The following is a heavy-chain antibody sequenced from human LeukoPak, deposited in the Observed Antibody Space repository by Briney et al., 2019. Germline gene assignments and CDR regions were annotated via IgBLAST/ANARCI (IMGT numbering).Heavy chain of an antibody. CDR2: ISWNSGSI. CDR1: GFTFDDYA. CDR3: ARSKGYRNWFDP. Sequence: GGSLRLSCAASGFTFDDYAMHWVRQAPGKGLEWVSSISWNSGSIGYADSVKGRFTISRDNAKNSLYLQMNSLRAEDMALYYCARSKGYRNWFDPWGQGTLVTVSS. V-gene: IGHV3-9*03. J-gene: IGHJ5*02. D-gene: IGHD5-18*01.